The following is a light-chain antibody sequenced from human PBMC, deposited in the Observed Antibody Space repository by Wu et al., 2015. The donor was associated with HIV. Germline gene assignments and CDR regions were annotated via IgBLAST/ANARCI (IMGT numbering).Light chain of an antibody. CDR2: GAS. V-gene: IGKV3-15*01. CDR1: QSVGSN. Sequence: EIVMTQSPATLSVSPGERATLSCRASQSVGSNLAWYHQKPGQAPRLLIYGASTRATGIPARFSGSGSGTEFTLTISSLQSEDFAVYYCQQRSNWPPITFGQGTRLEIK. J-gene: IGKJ5*01. CDR3: QQRSNWPPIT.